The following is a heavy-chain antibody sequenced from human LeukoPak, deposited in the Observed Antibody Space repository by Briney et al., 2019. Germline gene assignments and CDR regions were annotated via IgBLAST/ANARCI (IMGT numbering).Heavy chain of an antibody. CDR3: ARSLHRSGFGWLDP. Sequence: SETLSLTCTVSGGSISSGDYYWSWIRQPPGKGLEWIGYIYYSGSTYYNPSLKSRVTISVDTSKNQFSLKLSSVTAADTAVYYCARSLHRSGFGWLDPWGQGTLVTVSS. V-gene: IGHV4-30-4*01. CDR1: GGSISSGDYY. CDR2: IYYSGST. J-gene: IGHJ5*02. D-gene: IGHD3-3*01.